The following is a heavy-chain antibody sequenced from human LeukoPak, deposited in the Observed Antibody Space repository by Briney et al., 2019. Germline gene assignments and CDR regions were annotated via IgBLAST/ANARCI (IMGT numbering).Heavy chain of an antibody. CDR1: GGTFSSYA. V-gene: IGHV1-69*06. D-gene: IGHD3-10*01. CDR2: IIPIFGTA. Sequence: SVKVSCKASGGTFSSYAISWVRQAPGQGLEWMGGIIPIFGTANYAQKFQGRVTITADKSTSTAYMELSSLRSEDTAAYYCARSHYYGSGSHDAFDIWGQGTMVTVSS. CDR3: ARSHYYGSGSHDAFDI. J-gene: IGHJ3*02.